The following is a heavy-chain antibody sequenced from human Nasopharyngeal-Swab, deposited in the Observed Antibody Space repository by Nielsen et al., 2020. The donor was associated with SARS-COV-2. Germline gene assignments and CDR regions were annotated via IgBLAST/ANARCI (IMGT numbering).Heavy chain of an antibody. Sequence: VKVSCKVSGYTLTELSMHWVRQAPGKGLEWMGGFDPEDGETIYAQKFQGRVTMTEDTSTDTAYMELSSLRSEDTAVYYCATEYNWNYGPRYFDLWGRGTLVTVSS. J-gene: IGHJ2*01. CDR2: FDPEDGET. CDR1: GYTLTELS. CDR3: ATEYNWNYGPRYFDL. D-gene: IGHD1-7*01. V-gene: IGHV1-24*01.